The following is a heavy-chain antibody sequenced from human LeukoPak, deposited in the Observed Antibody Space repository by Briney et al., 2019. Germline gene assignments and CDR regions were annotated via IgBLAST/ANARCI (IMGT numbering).Heavy chain of an antibody. V-gene: IGHV4-4*07. J-gene: IGHJ4*02. D-gene: IGHD3-9*01. Sequence: SETLSVTCTVSGASISTYHWSWIRQPAGKGLEWIGRIYSSGSTTYNPSLKSRVTMSVDTSRNQFPFKRSYGTAADTAVYYCARDYDKAFDYWGQGTLVTVSS. CDR1: GASISTYH. CDR2: IYSSGST. CDR3: ARDYDKAFDY.